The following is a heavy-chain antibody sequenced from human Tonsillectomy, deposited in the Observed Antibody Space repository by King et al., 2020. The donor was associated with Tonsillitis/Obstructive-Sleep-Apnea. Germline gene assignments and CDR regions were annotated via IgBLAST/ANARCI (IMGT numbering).Heavy chain of an antibody. D-gene: IGHD3-10*01. J-gene: IGHJ6*03. V-gene: IGHV1-18*01. Sequence: VQLVQSGAEVKKPGASVKVSCKASGYTFTDYGVTWVRQAPGQGLEWVGWISAYNGNTNYAQELQGRVTMTTDTSTRTAYMELRSLRSDDTAVYYCARGYYGSGKGKYMDVWGKGTTVTVSS. CDR2: ISAYNGNT. CDR3: ARGYYGSGKGKYMDV. CDR1: GYTFTDYG.